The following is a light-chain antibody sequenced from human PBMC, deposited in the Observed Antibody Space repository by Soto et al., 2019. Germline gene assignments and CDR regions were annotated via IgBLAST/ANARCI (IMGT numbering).Light chain of an antibody. CDR2: AAS. Sequence: EIVMTQSPATLSVSLGERATLSCRASQSVSNNYLAWYQQKPGQAPRLLIYAASSRATGIPDRFSGSGSGTDFTLTISRLEPEDFALYYCQQYGNSPLTFGGGTKVDIK. CDR1: QSVSNNY. CDR3: QQYGNSPLT. V-gene: IGKV3-20*01. J-gene: IGKJ4*01.